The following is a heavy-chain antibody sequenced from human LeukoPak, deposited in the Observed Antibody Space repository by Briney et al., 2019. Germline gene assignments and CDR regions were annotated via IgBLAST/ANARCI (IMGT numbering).Heavy chain of an antibody. V-gene: IGHV3-20*04. CDR2: INWNGGST. D-gene: IGHD3-9*01. CDR1: GITFDDYG. J-gene: IGHJ4*02. Sequence: GGSLRLSCAASGITFDDYGMSWVRQAPGKGLEWVSGINWNGGSTGYADSVKGRFTISRDNAKNSLYLQMNSLRAEDTALYYCARDERLYDILTGYYYWGQGTLVTVSS. CDR3: ARDERLYDILTGYYY.